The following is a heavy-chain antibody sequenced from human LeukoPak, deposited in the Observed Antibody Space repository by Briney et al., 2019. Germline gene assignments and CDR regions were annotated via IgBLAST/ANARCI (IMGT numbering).Heavy chain of an antibody. Sequence: GGSLRLSCAASGFTSSGYYMAWVRQAPGKGLEWVANIKQDGTEKDYVDSVKGRFTISRDNDENSLYLQMNSLRVEDTAVYFCARETTERAVNCWCQGTLVTVSS. CDR3: ARETTERAVNC. D-gene: IGHD2/OR15-2a*01. CDR2: IKQDGTEK. J-gene: IGHJ4*02. CDR1: GFTSSGYY. V-gene: IGHV3-7*01.